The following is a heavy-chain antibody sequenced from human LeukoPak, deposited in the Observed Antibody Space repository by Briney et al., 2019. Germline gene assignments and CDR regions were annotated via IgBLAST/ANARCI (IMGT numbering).Heavy chain of an antibody. CDR3: ARAPYYYDSSGYLTASAAFDI. J-gene: IGHJ3*02. D-gene: IGHD3-22*01. V-gene: IGHV1-8*02. CDR1: GYTFTSYD. Sequence: GASVKVSCKASGYTFTSYDINWVRQATGRGLEWMGWMNPNSGNTGYAQKFQGRVTMTRNTSISTAYMELSSLRSEDTAVYYCARAPYYYDSSGYLTASAAFDIWGQGTMVTVSS. CDR2: MNPNSGNT.